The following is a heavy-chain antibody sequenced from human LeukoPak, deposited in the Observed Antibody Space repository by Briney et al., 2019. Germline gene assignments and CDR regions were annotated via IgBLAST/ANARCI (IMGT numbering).Heavy chain of an antibody. CDR1: GGSFSGYY. CDR2: INHSGST. V-gene: IGHV4-34*01. J-gene: IGHJ6*03. D-gene: IGHD2-2*01. CDR3: ARGQVKYQLLSTYYYYYYMDV. Sequence: SETLSLTCAVCGGSFSGYYWSWIRQPPGKGLEWIGEINHSGSTNYNPSLKSRVTISVDTSKNQFSLKLSSVTAADTAVYYCARGQVKYQLLSTYYYYYYMDVWGKGTTVTVSS.